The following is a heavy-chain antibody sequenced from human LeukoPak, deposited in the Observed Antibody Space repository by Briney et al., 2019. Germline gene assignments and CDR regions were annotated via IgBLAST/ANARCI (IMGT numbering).Heavy chain of an antibody. V-gene: IGHV4-59*08. J-gene: IGHJ4*02. CDR2: IYYSGST. CDR1: GGSISSYY. CDR3: ARHGRVSGWYY. D-gene: IGHD6-19*01. Sequence: PSETLSLTCTVSGGSISSYYWSWIRQPPGKGPEWIGDIYYSGSTNYNPSLTSRVPISVDTSNNQFSLKLSSVTAADTAVYYCARHGRVSGWYYWGQGTLVTVSS.